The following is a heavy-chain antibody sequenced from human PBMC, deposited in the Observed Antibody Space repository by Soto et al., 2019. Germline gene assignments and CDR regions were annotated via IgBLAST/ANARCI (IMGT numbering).Heavy chain of an antibody. D-gene: IGHD3-10*01. CDR3: ATKALERITMVRGVPYYYYGMDV. CDR1: GYTLTELS. V-gene: IGHV1-24*01. J-gene: IGHJ6*02. Sequence: QVQLVQSGAEVKKPGASVKVSCKVSGYTLTELSMHWVRQAPGKGLEWMGGFDPEDGETIYAQKFQGRVTMTEDTSTDTAYMELSSLRSEDTAVYYCATKALERITMVRGVPYYYYGMDVWGQGTTVTVSS. CDR2: FDPEDGET.